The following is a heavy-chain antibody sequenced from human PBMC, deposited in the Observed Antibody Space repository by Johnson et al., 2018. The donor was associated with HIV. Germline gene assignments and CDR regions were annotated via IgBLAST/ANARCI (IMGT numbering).Heavy chain of an antibody. J-gene: IGHJ3*02. CDR1: GFSFSDYY. CDR2: MSSSGSTI. V-gene: IGHV3-11*04. CDR3: AKGGYCSGGSCYPDAFDI. D-gene: IGHD2-15*01. Sequence: QVQLVESGGGLVKPGGSLRLSCAASGFSFSDYYMSWIRQAPGKGLEWISYMSSSGSTIYHAESVKGRFTISRDNAKNSLYLQMNSLRVEDTAVYYCAKGGYCSGGSCYPDAFDIWGQGTMVTVSS.